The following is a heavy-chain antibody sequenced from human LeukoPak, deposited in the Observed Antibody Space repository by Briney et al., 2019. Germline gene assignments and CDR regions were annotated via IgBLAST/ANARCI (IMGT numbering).Heavy chain of an antibody. Sequence: PSETLSLTCAVYGGSFSGYYWSWIRQPPGKGLEWIGEINHSGSTNYNPSLKSRVTISVDTSKNQFSLKLSSVTAADTAVYYCARDLGTAYCSSTSCYPFNNWFDPWGQGTLVTVSS. CDR3: ARDLGTAYCSSTSCYPFNNWFDP. CDR2: INHSGST. J-gene: IGHJ5*02. D-gene: IGHD2-2*01. V-gene: IGHV4-34*01. CDR1: GGSFSGYY.